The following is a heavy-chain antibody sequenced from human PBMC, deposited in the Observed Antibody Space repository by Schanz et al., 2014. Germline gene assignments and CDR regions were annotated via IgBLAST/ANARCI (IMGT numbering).Heavy chain of an antibody. V-gene: IGHV1-69*02. CDR2: IVPIAGIT. Sequence: QVQLVQSGAEVKKPGSSMKVSCKASGGTFSTYPINWLRQAPGQGLEWMGRIVPIAGITNYAQRFQGRVTITADKSSDTAYMELSSLRSDDTALYDCTRGGYSYALSAFDIWGQGTMVTVSS. CDR3: TRGGYSYALSAFDI. D-gene: IGHD5-18*01. J-gene: IGHJ3*02. CDR1: GGTFSTYP.